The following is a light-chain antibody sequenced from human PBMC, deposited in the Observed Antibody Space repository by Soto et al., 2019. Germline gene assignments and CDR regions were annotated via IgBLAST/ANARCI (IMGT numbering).Light chain of an antibody. CDR3: QQYSTYTPRT. CDR1: QSIDTW. J-gene: IGKJ1*01. CDR2: KAS. V-gene: IGKV1-5*03. Sequence: DVQMTQSPSTLSAFVGDTVTITCRASQSIDTWLAWHQQKPGKAPKILIYKASSLESGVPSRFSGSGSGTEFTLTISSLQPDDFATYYCQQYSTYTPRTFGQGTKVDIK.